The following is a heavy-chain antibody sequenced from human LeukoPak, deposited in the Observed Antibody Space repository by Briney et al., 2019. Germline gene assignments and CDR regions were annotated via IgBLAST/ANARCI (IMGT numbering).Heavy chain of an antibody. CDR1: TFSVSTSGRC. D-gene: IGHD3-3*01. Sequence: SGPTLVTPPPMSTLTPSVATFSVSTSGRCVSWIRQPPGKALEWLARIDWDDDKHYSTSLKTRLTISQDTSNNQVVLTMTPMDPEATASCFCERAYDYISSGSMGPNYYGMDVWGQGTTVTVSS. J-gene: IGHJ6*02. CDR3: ERAYDYISSGSMGPNYYGMDV. CDR2: IDWDDDK. V-gene: IGHV2-70*11.